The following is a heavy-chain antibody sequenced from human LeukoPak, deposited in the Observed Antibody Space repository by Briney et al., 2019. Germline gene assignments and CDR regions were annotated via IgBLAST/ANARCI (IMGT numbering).Heavy chain of an antibody. CDR2: ISGSGDRT. CDR3: AKIPQVGTTSVPNFDC. J-gene: IGHJ4*02. CDR1: GFTFSSYA. Sequence: GGSLRLSCAASGFTFSSYAMNWVRQPPGRGLEWVSIISGSGDRTYYTDSVKGRFTISRDNSRNTLYLQMSSLRTEDTAIYYCAKIPQVGTTSVPNFDCWGQGTLVTVSS. V-gene: IGHV3-23*01. D-gene: IGHD2/OR15-2a*01.